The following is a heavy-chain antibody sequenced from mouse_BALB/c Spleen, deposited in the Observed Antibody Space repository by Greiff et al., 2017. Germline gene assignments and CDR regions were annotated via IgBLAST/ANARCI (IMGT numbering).Heavy chain of an antibody. Sequence: VQLQQSGAELVRPGSSVKISCKASGYAFSSYWMNWVKQRPGQGLEWIGQIYPGDGDTNYNGKFKGKATLTADKSSSTAYMQLSSLTSEDSAVYFCARNWDAHYFDYWGQGTTLTVSS. V-gene: IGHV1-80*01. D-gene: IGHD4-1*01. CDR1: GYAFSSYW. CDR3: ARNWDAHYFDY. J-gene: IGHJ2*01. CDR2: IYPGDGDT.